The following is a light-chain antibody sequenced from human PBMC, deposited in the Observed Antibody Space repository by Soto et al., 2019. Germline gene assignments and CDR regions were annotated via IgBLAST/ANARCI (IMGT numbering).Light chain of an antibody. V-gene: IGLV2-14*01. CDR2: DVS. CDR1: SSDVGGYNY. J-gene: IGLJ1*01. CDR3: SSYTSSSPLYV. Sequence: QSALTQPASVSGSPGQSITISCTGTSSDVGGYNYVSWYQQHPGKAPKLMIYDVSNRPSGASNRFSGSKSGNTASLTISGLQAEDEADYYCSSYTSSSPLYVFGTGTKVTV.